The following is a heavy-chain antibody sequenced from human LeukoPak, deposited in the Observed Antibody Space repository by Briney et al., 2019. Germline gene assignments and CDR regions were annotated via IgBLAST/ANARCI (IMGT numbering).Heavy chain of an antibody. V-gene: IGHV1-8*01. CDR2: MNPNSGNT. CDR3: ARGAGYSGYDSLDY. D-gene: IGHD5-12*01. J-gene: IGHJ4*02. CDR1: GYTFTSYD. Sequence: ASVKVSCKASGYTFTSYDINWARQATGQGLEWMGWMNPNSGNTGYAQKFQGRVTMTRNTSISTAYMELSSLRSEDTAVYYCARGAGYSGYDSLDYWGQGTLVTVSS.